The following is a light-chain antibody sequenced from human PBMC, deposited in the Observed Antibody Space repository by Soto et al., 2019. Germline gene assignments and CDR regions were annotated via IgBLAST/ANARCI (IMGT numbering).Light chain of an antibody. Sequence: DIQMTQSPSSLSASVGDRVTLTCRASQGISGWLAWYQQKPGKAPKLLIYDASSLESGVPSRFSGSGSGTEFTLTISSLQPDEFATYYCQQYNSYSGTVGQGTRLEIK. CDR1: QGISGW. V-gene: IGKV1-5*01. J-gene: IGKJ5*01. CDR3: QQYNSYSGT. CDR2: DAS.